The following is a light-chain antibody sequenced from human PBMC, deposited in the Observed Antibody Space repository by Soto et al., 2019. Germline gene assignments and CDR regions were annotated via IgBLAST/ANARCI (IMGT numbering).Light chain of an antibody. CDR3: SSYTNSDTYF. Sequence: QSVLTQPAYVSGSPGQSITISCTGTSSDVGAYNYVSWYQQYPGKAPKLILYDVTHRPSGVSYRFSGSKSDNTASLTISGLQPEDEADYYCSSYTNSDTYFFGTGTKVTV. CDR2: DVT. J-gene: IGLJ1*01. V-gene: IGLV2-14*03. CDR1: SSDVGAYNY.